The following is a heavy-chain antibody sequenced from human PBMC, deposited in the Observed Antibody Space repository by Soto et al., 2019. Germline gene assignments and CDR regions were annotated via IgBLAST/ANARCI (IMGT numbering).Heavy chain of an antibody. CDR3: ARCDREDIAVVRGVRPGEYGVDV. D-gene: IGHD2-15*01. J-gene: IGHJ6*02. Sequence: QVQLVESGGGVVQPGRSLRLSCAASGFTFRNYAMHWVRQAPGKGLACVAVISYDGGNKFYRDYVKGRFTISRDNSKNTLYLQINSLRYEDTAVYYCARCDREDIAVVRGVRPGEYGVDVWGQGTTVTVSS. CDR1: GFTFRNYA. CDR2: ISYDGGNK. V-gene: IGHV3-30-3*01.